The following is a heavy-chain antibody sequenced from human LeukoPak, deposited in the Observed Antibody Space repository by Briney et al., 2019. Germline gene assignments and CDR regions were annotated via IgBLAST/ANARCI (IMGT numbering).Heavy chain of an antibody. Sequence: GGSLRLSCAASGLTFSNYWVGWVRQPPGKGLQWVANIKDDGTEKYYLDSVKGRFTISRDNAKNSVYLQMNSLRVEDTAVYYCARRPFGADYWGQGTLVTVSS. CDR1: GLTFSNYW. D-gene: IGHD3-10*01. CDR2: IKDDGTEK. J-gene: IGHJ4*02. CDR3: ARRPFGADY. V-gene: IGHV3-7*01.